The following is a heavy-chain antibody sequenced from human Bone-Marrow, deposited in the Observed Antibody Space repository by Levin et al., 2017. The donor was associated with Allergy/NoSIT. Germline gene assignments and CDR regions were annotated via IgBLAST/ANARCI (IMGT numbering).Heavy chain of an antibody. CDR1: GYNFASYW. Sequence: GESLKISCQGSGYNFASYWIGWVRQMPGKGLEWMGIIYPGDLDTRYSPSFQGQVTISADKSISTAYLQWSSLKASDSAMYYCATPYNYGSGSYLAASDLWGQGTMVTVSS. V-gene: IGHV5-51*01. D-gene: IGHD3-10*01. J-gene: IGHJ3*01. CDR3: ATPYNYGSGSYLAASDL. CDR2: IYPGDLDT.